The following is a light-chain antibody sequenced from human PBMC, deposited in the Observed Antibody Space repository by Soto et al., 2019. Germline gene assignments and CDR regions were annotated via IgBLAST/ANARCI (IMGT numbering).Light chain of an antibody. CDR3: SSFAGSNNFPDV. V-gene: IGLV2-8*01. CDR1: SSDVGAYDY. CDR2: EIN. Sequence: ALTHPPSASGSPGQSVTISCTGTSSDVGAYDYVSWYQQHPGKAPKLMIYEINKRPSGVPDRFSGSKSGNTASLTVSGLQAEDEADYYCSSFAGSNNFPDVFGSGTNVTVL. J-gene: IGLJ1*01.